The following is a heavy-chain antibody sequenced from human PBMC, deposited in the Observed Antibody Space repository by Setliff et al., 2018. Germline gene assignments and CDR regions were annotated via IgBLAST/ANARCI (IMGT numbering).Heavy chain of an antibody. Sequence: PSETLSLTCTVSGGSISSGSYYWSWIRQSPGKGLEWIGYIDTSGSTDYNPSLKSRVTISVDTPKNQLSLKLSSVTAADTAVYYCAKVPITKVYFYMDVWGKGTTVTVSS. CDR3: AKVPITKVYFYMDV. J-gene: IGHJ6*03. V-gene: IGHV4-61*01. D-gene: IGHD3-10*01. CDR2: IDTSGST. CDR1: GGSISSGSYY.